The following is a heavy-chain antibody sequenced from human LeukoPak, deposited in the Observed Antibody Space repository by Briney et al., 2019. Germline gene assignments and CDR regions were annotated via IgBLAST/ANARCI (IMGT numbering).Heavy chain of an antibody. V-gene: IGHV5-51*01. CDR2: IYPGDSDT. CDR3: ARQVGYYYAAGAFDI. J-gene: IGHJ3*02. D-gene: IGHD3-10*01. Sequence: EASRQISGEGAGSIFTSYWIGGVRALRGKGLGGVGIIYPGDSDTRYSPSFQGQVTISADKSISTAYLQWSSLKASDTAMYYCARQVGYYYAAGAFDIWGQGTMVTVSS. CDR1: GSIFTSYW.